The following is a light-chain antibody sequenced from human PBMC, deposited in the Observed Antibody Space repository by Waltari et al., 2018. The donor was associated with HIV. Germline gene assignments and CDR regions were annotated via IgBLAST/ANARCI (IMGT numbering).Light chain of an antibody. CDR3: CLRTSLYTFV. Sequence: QSALTQPASVSGSRGQSITVSCSGTSSDIGDYISWYQQHPGEAPRLIIFDVDKCPSGVSDRFSGSKSGGTASLTISGLQPEDEADYYCCLRTSLYTFVFGTGTKVTVL. CDR2: DVD. J-gene: IGLJ1*01. CDR1: SSDIGDY. V-gene: IGLV2-14*01.